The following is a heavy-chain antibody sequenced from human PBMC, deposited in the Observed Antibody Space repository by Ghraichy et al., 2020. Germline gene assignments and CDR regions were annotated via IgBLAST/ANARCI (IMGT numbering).Heavy chain of an antibody. CDR1: GFTFSSYW. J-gene: IGHJ4*02. D-gene: IGHD6-19*01. CDR2: INSDGSST. CDR3: AKGAGYSSGWLVDY. V-gene: IGHV3-74*01. Sequence: GSLRLSCAASGFTFSSYWMHWVRQAPGKGLVWVSRINSDGSSTSYADSVKGRFTISRDNAKNTLYLQMNSLRAEDTAVYYCAKGAGYSSGWLVDYWGQGTLVTVSS.